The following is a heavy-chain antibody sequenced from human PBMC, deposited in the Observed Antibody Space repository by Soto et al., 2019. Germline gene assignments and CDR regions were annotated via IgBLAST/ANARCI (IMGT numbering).Heavy chain of an antibody. D-gene: IGHD3-16*01. V-gene: IGHV3-66*01. J-gene: IGHJ4*02. CDR3: ARDPWAADY. CDR2: IYSGGST. CDR1: GFTVSTKY. Sequence: GGSLRLSCAASGFTVSTKYMIWVRQAPGKGLEWVSVIYSGGSTFYADSVRGRFTVSRDNSKNTVNLQMNSLRAEDTAVYYCARDPWAADYWGQGTLVTVSS.